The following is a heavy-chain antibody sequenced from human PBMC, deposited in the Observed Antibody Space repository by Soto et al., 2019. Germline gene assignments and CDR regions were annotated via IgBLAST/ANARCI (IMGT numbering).Heavy chain of an antibody. CDR1: GFTFSSYS. CDR2: ISSSSSYI. J-gene: IGHJ4*02. V-gene: IGHV3-21*01. Sequence: EVQLVESGGGLVKPGGSLRLSCAASGFTFSSYSMNWVRQAPGKGLGWVSSISSSSSYIYYADSVKGRFTISRDNAKNSLYLQMNSLRAEDTAVYYCASDYGSGSSFDYWGQGTLVTVSS. D-gene: IGHD3-10*01. CDR3: ASDYGSGSSFDY.